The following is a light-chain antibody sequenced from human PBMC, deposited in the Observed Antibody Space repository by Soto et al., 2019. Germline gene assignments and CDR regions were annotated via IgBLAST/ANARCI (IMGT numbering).Light chain of an antibody. CDR1: SSDVGGYNY. J-gene: IGLJ2*01. Sequence: QSALTQPASVSGSPGQSITISCTGTSSDVGGYNYVSWYQQHPGKAPKLMIYEVSNWPSGVSNRCSGSKSGNTASLTISGLQAEDEADYYCSSYTSSSTVVFGGGTKLTVL. CDR2: EVS. V-gene: IGLV2-14*01. CDR3: SSYTSSSTVV.